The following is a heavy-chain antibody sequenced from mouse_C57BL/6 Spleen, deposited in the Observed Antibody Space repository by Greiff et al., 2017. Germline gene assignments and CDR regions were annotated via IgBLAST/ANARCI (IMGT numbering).Heavy chain of an antibody. CDR1: GYTFTSYW. Sequence: QVQLKQPGAELVRPGSSVKLSCKASGYTFTSYWMDWVKQRPGQGLEWIGNIYPSDSETHYNQKFKDKATLTVDKSSSTAYMQLSSLTSEDSAVYYCARRGDGYLWYFDVWGTGTTVTVSS. CDR2: IYPSDSET. CDR3: ARRGDGYLWYFDV. D-gene: IGHD2-3*01. V-gene: IGHV1-61*01. J-gene: IGHJ1*03.